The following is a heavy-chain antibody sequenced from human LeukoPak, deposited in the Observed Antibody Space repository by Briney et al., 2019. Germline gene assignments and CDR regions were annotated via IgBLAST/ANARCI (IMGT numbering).Heavy chain of an antibody. V-gene: IGHV1-69*05. J-gene: IGHJ4*02. CDR2: IIPMFVTA. D-gene: IGHD3-22*01. CDR3: ARGNFDSSGWYFDY. Sequence: SVKVSCKASGGTFSRYAISWVRQAPGQGLEWMGRIIPMFVTANYAQKFQGRVTITTDESRSPVYMELSSLRSEDTAVYYCARGNFDSSGWYFDYWGQGTLVTVSS. CDR1: GGTFSRYA.